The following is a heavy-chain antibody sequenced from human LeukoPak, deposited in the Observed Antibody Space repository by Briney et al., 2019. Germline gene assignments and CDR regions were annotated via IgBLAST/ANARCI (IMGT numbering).Heavy chain of an antibody. V-gene: IGHV3-13*01. Sequence: QPGGSLRLSCAASGFPFSSYDMHWVRQPTGKALEWVSTIGTIGDTFYLGSVKGRFTISRDDANNLLYLQMDSLRAGDTAVYYCASVRAHCGGDCHPDYWGQGTLVTVSS. J-gene: IGHJ4*02. CDR1: GFPFSSYD. CDR3: ASVRAHCGGDCHPDY. D-gene: IGHD2-21*02. CDR2: IGTIGDT.